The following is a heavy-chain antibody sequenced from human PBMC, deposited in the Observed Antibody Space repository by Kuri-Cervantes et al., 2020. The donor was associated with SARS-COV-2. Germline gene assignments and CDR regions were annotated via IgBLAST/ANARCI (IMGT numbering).Heavy chain of an antibody. CDR3: ARGRLRFLEWLAYYFDY. CDR2: INPNSGGT. CDR1: GYTFTSYG. V-gene: IGHV1-2*02. J-gene: IGHJ4*02. D-gene: IGHD3-3*01. Sequence: ASVKVSCKASGYTFTSYGISWVRQAPGRGLEWMGWINPNSGGTNYAQKFQGRVTMTRDTSISTAYMELSRLRSDDTAVYYCARGRLRFLEWLAYYFDYWGQGTLVTVSS.